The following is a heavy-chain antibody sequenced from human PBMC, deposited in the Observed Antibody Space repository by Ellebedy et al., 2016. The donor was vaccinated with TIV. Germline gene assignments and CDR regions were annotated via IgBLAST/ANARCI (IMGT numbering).Heavy chain of an antibody. CDR2: FDPEDGET. Sequence: AASVKVSCKVSGYTLTDLSMHWVRQAPGKGLEWMGGFDPEDGETIYAQKFQGRVTMTEETSTDTAYMELSSLRSEDTAVYYCATGTTGLLDYDSSGYPLDAFDIWGQGTMVTVSS. D-gene: IGHD3-22*01. J-gene: IGHJ3*02. CDR1: GYTLTDLS. V-gene: IGHV1-24*01. CDR3: ATGTTGLLDYDSSGYPLDAFDI.